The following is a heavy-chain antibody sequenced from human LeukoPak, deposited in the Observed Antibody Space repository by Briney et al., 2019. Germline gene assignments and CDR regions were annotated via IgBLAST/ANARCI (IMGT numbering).Heavy chain of an antibody. J-gene: IGHJ5*02. CDR2: ISAYNGNT. V-gene: IGHV1-18*01. Sequence: ASVKVSCKASGGTFSSYAISWVRQAPGQGLEWMGWISAYNGNTNYAQKLQGRVTMTTDTSTSTAYMELRSLRSDDTAVYYCARVGGIVVVPAAMFWFGPWGQGTLVTVSS. D-gene: IGHD2-2*01. CDR1: GGTFSSYA. CDR3: ARVGGIVVVPAAMFWFGP.